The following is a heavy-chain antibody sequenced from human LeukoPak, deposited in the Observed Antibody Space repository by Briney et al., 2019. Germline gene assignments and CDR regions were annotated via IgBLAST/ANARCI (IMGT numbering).Heavy chain of an antibody. D-gene: IGHD2-2*02. CDR2: MNPNSGNT. Sequence: ASVKVSCKASGYTFTSYDINWVRQATGQGLEWMGWMNPNSGNTGYAQKFQGRVTMTRNTSISTAYMELSSLRSEDTAVYYCARPRVPAAISYNWIDPWGQGTLVTVSS. CDR1: GYTFTSYD. J-gene: IGHJ5*02. V-gene: IGHV1-8*01. CDR3: ARPRVPAAISYNWIDP.